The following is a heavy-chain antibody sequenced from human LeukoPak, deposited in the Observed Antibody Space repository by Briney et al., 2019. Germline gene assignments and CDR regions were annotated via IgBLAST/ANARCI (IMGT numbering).Heavy chain of an antibody. CDR2: ISWNSGSI. V-gene: IGHV3-9*01. J-gene: IGHJ4*02. CDR1: GFTFSSYA. Sequence: PGGSLRLSCAASGFTFSSYAMSWVRQAPGKGLEWVSGISWNSGSIGYADSVKGRFTISRDNAKNSLYLQMNSLRAEDTALYYCAKDIFGYYDSSGIPWDWGQGTLVTVSS. D-gene: IGHD3-22*01. CDR3: AKDIFGYYDSSGIPWD.